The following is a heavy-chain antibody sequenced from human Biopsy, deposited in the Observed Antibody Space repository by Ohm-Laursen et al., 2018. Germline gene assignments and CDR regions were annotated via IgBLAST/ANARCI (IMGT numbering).Heavy chain of an antibody. J-gene: IGHJ4*02. V-gene: IGHV3-11*01. CDR2: ISSSGRTM. D-gene: IGHD5-24*01. CDR1: GFSFSDYY. Sequence: SLRLSCSASGFSFSDYYMIWIRQAPGKGLEWVSYISSSGRTMYYADSVKGRFTISRDNANKSLYLQMNSLRAEDTAVYYCATTRSFDNWGQGTLVTVFS. CDR3: ATTRSFDN.